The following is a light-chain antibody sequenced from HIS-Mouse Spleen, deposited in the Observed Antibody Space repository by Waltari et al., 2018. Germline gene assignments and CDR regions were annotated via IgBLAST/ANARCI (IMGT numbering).Light chain of an antibody. CDR2: RNK. CDR1: SSNIGSHY. V-gene: IGLV1-47*01. Sequence: QSVLTQPPSASGTPGPRVTISCSGSSSNIGSHYVHWYQQPPGTAPKLLIYRNKQRPSGVPDRFSGSKSGTSASLAISGLRSEDEADYYCAAWDDSLSGPVFGGGTKLTVL. CDR3: AAWDDSLSGPV. J-gene: IGLJ3*02.